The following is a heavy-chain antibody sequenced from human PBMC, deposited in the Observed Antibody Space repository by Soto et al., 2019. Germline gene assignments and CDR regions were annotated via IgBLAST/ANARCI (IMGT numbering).Heavy chain of an antibody. J-gene: IGHJ2*01. V-gene: IGHV4-34*01. CDR3: FFQAEDGIRGDRPVSAFLLNRSSDL. CDR2: INHSGST. Sequence: KGLEWIGEINHSGSTNCNPSLKRRVTISVDTSKNQFALKLSPVTAADTAVYFFFFQAEDGIRGDRPVSAFLLNRSSDL. D-gene: IGHD2-21*01.